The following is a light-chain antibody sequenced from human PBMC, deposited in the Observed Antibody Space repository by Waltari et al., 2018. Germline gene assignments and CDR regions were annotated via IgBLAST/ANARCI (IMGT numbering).Light chain of an antibody. CDR2: ENS. CDR1: HSNIGSNF. J-gene: IGLJ2*01. V-gene: IGLV1-47*01. CDR3: AAWDDGLRGPA. Sequence: QSVLTQSPSVSETPGQKITISCSGSHSNIGSNFVNWYQQVPGTAPKLRIYENSQRPTGVPDRFSASKSGTSASLASSGLQSQDEADYYCAAWDDGLRGPAFGGGTKVTVL.